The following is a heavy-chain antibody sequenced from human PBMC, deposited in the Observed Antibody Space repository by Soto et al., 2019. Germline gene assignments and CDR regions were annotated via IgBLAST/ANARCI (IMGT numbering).Heavy chain of an antibody. Sequence: ASVKVSCKASGYTVTDYYIHWVRQAPGQGLEWMGWIDPRSGATIYAQKFQDRVTMTRDTSISTAYMDLSRLRSDDTAVYYCARDDYGIYPYWGQGTLVT. V-gene: IGHV1-2*02. CDR1: GYTVTDYY. CDR3: ARDDYGIYPY. J-gene: IGHJ4*02. D-gene: IGHD1-26*01. CDR2: IDPRSGAT.